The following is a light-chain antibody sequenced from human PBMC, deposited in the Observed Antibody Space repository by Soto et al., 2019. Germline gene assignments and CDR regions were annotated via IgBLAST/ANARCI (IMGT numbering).Light chain of an antibody. CDR3: SSYTSSSTRVV. CDR1: SSDVGGYNY. J-gene: IGLJ2*01. V-gene: IGLV2-14*01. CDR2: EVS. Sequence: QSVLTQPASVSGSPGQSITISCTGTSSDVGGYNYVSWYQQHPGKAPKLMIYEVSNRPSGVSNRFSGSKSGNTASLTISGLQAEDEADYYCSSYTSSSTRVVFGGGTKLIVL.